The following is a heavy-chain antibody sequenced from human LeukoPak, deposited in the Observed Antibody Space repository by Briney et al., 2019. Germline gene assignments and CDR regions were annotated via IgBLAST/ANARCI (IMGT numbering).Heavy chain of an antibody. CDR3: ARGGPKEQWLVPGYYYYGMDV. CDR1: GGSISTYY. CDR2: FYISGST. J-gene: IGHJ6*02. Sequence: SETLSLTCTVSGGSISTYYWSWIRQPAGKGLEWIGRFYISGSTNYNPSLNSRVTMSVDTSKNQFSLKLSSVTAADTAVYYCARGGPKEQWLVPGYYYYGMDVWGQGTTVTVSS. D-gene: IGHD6-19*01. V-gene: IGHV4-4*07.